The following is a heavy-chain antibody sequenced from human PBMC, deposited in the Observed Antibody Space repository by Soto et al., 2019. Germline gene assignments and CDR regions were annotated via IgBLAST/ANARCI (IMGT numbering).Heavy chain of an antibody. V-gene: IGHV3-53*01. J-gene: IGHJ6*02. CDR3: ARDEGYSSSWYVSYYGMDV. Sequence: PGGSLRLSCAASGFTVSSNYMIWVRQAPGKGLEWVSVIYSGGSTYYADSVKGRFTISRDNSKNTLYLQMNSLRAEDTAVYYCARDEGYSSSWYVSYYGMDVWGQGTTVTVSS. D-gene: IGHD6-13*01. CDR2: IYSGGST. CDR1: GFTVSSNY.